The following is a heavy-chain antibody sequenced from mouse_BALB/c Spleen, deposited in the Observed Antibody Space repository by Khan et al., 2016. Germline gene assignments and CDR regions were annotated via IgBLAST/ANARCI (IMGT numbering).Heavy chain of an antibody. J-gene: IGHJ1*01. D-gene: IGHD2-10*02. Sequence: QVQLQQSGAELAKPGASVKMSCKASGYTFTSYWMHWVKQRPGQGLEWIGYINPSTGYTEYNQKFKDKATLTADKSSSTAYMQLSSLTSEDSAVYYCARSPSMGDWYFDVWGAGTTVTVSS. V-gene: IGHV1-7*01. CDR2: INPSTGYT. CDR1: GYTFTSYW. CDR3: ARSPSMGDWYFDV.